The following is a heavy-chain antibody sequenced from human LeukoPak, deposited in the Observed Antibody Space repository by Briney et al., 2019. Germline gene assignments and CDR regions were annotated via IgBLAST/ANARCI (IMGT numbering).Heavy chain of an antibody. CDR1: GGSFSGYY. D-gene: IGHD4-11*01. Sequence: SETLSLTCAVYGGSFSGYYWSWIRQPPGKGLEWIGSIYHSGSTYYNPSLKSRVTISVDTSKNQFSLKLSSVIAADTAVYYCARVSSNYFDYWGQGTLVTVSS. V-gene: IGHV4-34*01. CDR2: IYHSGST. J-gene: IGHJ4*02. CDR3: ARVSSNYFDY.